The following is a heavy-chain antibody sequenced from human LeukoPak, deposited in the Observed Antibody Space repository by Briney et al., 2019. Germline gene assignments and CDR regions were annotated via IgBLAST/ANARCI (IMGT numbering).Heavy chain of an antibody. J-gene: IGHJ4*02. Sequence: GGSRRLACAASGFTFSNYGMHWVRQAPGKGLGWEAFMRYDRSNKYYADFVKGRFTICRDNSKNTLYRQMNSLRAEDTAVYYCAKDHSPPFDLWGQGTLVTVSS. CDR2: MRYDRSNK. D-gene: IGHD5-18*01. CDR1: GFTFSNYG. CDR3: AKDHSPPFDL. V-gene: IGHV3-30*02.